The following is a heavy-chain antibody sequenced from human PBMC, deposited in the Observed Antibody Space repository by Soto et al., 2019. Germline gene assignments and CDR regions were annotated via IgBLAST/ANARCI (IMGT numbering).Heavy chain of an antibody. Sequence: SVKVSCKASGGTFSSYAISWVRQAPGQGLEWMGGIIPIFGTANYAQKFQGRVTITADKSTSTAYMELSSLRSEDTAVYYCARITMVRGVGYYYYYGMDVWGQGTTVTV. CDR3: ARITMVRGVGYYYYYGMDV. CDR2: IIPIFGTA. J-gene: IGHJ6*02. D-gene: IGHD3-10*01. CDR1: GGTFSSYA. V-gene: IGHV1-69*06.